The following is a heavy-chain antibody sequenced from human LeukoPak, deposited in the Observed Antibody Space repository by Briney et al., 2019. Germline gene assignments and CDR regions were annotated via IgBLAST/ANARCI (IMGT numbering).Heavy chain of an antibody. D-gene: IGHD2-2*01. Sequence: CRSPRLSCAASGFTFDDYAMHWVRQAPGKGLEWVSGISWNSGSIGYADSVKGRFTISRDNAKNSLYLQMNSLRAEDMALYYCAKGSKVVPAGGWFDPWGQGTLVTVSS. CDR2: ISWNSGSI. J-gene: IGHJ5*02. CDR3: AKGSKVVPAGGWFDP. CDR1: GFTFDDYA. V-gene: IGHV3-9*03.